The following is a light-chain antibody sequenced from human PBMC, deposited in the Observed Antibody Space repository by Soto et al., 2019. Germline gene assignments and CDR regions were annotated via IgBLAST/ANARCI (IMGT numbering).Light chain of an antibody. CDR3: HQYNTWPPRFT. Sequence: EIVMTQSPAILSLSPGETATLSCRASQSVTTKLAWYQQRPGQTPRLLIYNASTRATAVPARFSGGGSVKEFSLTISSLQSDDFGVYYCHQYNTWPPRFTFGPGTKVDIK. J-gene: IGKJ3*01. CDR1: QSVTTK. CDR2: NAS. V-gene: IGKV3-15*01.